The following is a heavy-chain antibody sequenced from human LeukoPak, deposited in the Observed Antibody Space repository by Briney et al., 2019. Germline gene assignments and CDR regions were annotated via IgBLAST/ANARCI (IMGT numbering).Heavy chain of an antibody. D-gene: IGHD3-10*01. CDR1: GFTFSIYA. V-gene: IGHV3-23*01. J-gene: IGHJ3*01. CDR2: IVGSGGIT. Sequence: GGSLRLSCAVSGFTFSIYAMSWVRQAPGKGLEWVSGIVGSGGITYYAESVRGRVTISRDNSKNTMYLQMDSLRAEATAVYYCAKGSSSGSYYNHAFDVWGQGTMVTVSS. CDR3: AKGSSSGSYYNHAFDV.